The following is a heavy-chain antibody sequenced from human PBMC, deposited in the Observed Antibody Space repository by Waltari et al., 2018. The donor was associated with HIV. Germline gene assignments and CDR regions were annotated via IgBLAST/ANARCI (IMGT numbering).Heavy chain of an antibody. CDR3: ARGGGYYGSGKDCFDI. Sequence: EVQLVESKGGWFQPGGYLRLSCAASGFNIRRKYISWFRQHAGKGLDWVSVISGDGTTYYADSVKGRFTISRDNLKNEIYLQMNSLRDEDTAVYFCARGGGYYGSGKDCFDIWGRGTVVIVSS. D-gene: IGHD3-10*01. CDR2: ISGDGTT. J-gene: IGHJ3*02. CDR1: GFNIRRKY. V-gene: IGHV3-53*01.